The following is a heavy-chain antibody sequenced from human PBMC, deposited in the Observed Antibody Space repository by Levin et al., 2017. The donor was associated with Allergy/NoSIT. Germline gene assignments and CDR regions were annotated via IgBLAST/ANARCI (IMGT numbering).Heavy chain of an antibody. CDR3: ARMERSHYFDN. J-gene: IGHJ4*02. Sequence: SQTLSLTCAVSRSSITNFIWWGWIRQPPGKGLEWIGYIYHSGATQYNPSLKSRATLSVDSSKNQIFLSLSSLAAVDTAVYYCARMERSHYFDNWGPGTLVAVS. D-gene: IGHD1-26*01. V-gene: IGHV4-28*01. CDR1: RSSITNFIW. CDR2: IYHSGAT.